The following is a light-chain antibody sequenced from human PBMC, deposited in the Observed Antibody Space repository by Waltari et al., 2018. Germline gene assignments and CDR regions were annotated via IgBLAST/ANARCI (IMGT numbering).Light chain of an antibody. CDR3: CSYAGGRTYVV. V-gene: IGLV2-23*02. J-gene: IGLJ2*01. Sequence: QSALTQAASVSGSLGQSITISCTGTTTDVGAYDLVPWYQQHPGKAPRLIIYAVTERPSGVSNRFSGSKSGNTASLTISGLQAEDEADYHCCSYAGGRTYVVFGGGTKLTVL. CDR2: AVT. CDR1: TTDVGAYDL.